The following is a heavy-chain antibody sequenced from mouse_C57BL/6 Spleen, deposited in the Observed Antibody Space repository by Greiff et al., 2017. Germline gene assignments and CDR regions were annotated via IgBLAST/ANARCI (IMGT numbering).Heavy chain of an antibody. Sequence: VQLQQSGTVLARPGASVKMSCKTSGYTFTSYWMHWVKQRPGQGLEWIGAIYPGNSDTSYNQQFKGKAKLTAVTSASTAYMELSSLTNEDSAVYYCTRRNYDYDGYFDYWGQGTTLTVSS. CDR1: GYTFTSYW. J-gene: IGHJ2*01. CDR2: IYPGNSDT. D-gene: IGHD2-4*01. V-gene: IGHV1-5*01. CDR3: TRRNYDYDGYFDY.